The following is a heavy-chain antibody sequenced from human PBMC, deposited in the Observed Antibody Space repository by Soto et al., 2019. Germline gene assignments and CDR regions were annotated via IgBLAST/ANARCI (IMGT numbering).Heavy chain of an antibody. V-gene: IGHV4-4*02. CDR2: IYHSGST. D-gene: IGHD3-10*01. CDR1: GGSISSSNW. CDR3: ARAYYYGSGSQIDY. J-gene: IGHJ4*02. Sequence: XETLSLTCAVSGGSISSSNWWSWVRQPPGKGLEWIGEIYHSGSTNYNPSLKSRVTISVDKSKNQFSLKLSSVTAADTAVYYCARAYYYGSGSQIDYWGQGTLVTVSS.